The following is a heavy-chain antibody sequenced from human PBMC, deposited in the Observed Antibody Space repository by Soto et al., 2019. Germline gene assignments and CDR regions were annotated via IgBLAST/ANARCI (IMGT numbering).Heavy chain of an antibody. V-gene: IGHV3-23*01. J-gene: IGHJ4*02. CDR3: AKQLAQNFDY. CDR2: ISSGSVSST. D-gene: IGHD2-2*01. CDR1: GFIFSGQA. Sequence: EVQLLESGGGLVQPGGSLRLSCASSGFIFSGQAMSWVRQAPGKGLEWVSNISSGSVSSTNYAGSVKGRFTISRDNSKNTLYLQMNNLRAEDTAVYYCAKQLAQNFDYWGQGTLVTVSS.